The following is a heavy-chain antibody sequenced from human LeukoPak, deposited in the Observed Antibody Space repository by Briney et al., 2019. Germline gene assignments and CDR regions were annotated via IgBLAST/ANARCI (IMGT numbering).Heavy chain of an antibody. CDR2: ISAYNGNT. D-gene: IGHD3-3*01. J-gene: IGHJ4*02. Sequence: ASVKVSCKASGYTDTSYGISLVRQAPGQGLEWMGWISAYNGNTNYAQKLQGRVTMTTDTSTSTAYMELRSLRSDDTAVYYCARVQDGYYSFDYWGQGTLVTVSS. CDR3: ARVQDGYYSFDY. V-gene: IGHV1-18*01. CDR1: GYTDTSYG.